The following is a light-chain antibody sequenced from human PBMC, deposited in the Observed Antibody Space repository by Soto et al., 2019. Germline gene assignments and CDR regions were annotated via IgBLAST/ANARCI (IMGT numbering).Light chain of an antibody. J-gene: IGLJ2*01. CDR3: QSYDNDNRGV. Sequence: LTQPASVSGSPGQSITISCTGTSSDVGGYNYVQWYRQRPGSAPTTVIYEDNRRPSGVPERFSGSVDSSSNSASLTISGLKPEDEADYYCQSYDNDNRGVFGGGTKVTVL. CDR1: SDVGGYNY. V-gene: IGLV6-57*02. CDR2: EDN.